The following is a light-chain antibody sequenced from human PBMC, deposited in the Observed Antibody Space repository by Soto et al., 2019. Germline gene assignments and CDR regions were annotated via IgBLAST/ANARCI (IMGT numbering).Light chain of an antibody. Sequence: IVMTQSPATLSVSPGERATLSCRASQSVNSNLAWYQQKPGQAPRLLIYGASPRAAGIPDRFRGSGYGTEFSLTSAGLQYEDFALYYCQQYNEWPRTFGQGTKVEIK. CDR3: QQYNEWPRT. V-gene: IGKV3-15*01. CDR2: GAS. CDR1: QSVNSN. J-gene: IGKJ1*01.